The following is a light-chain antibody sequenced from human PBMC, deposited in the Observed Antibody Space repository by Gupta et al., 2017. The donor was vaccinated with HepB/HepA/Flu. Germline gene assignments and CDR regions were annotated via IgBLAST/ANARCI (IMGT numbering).Light chain of an antibody. CDR1: SSDVGGYNR. CDR2: EVS. CDR3: SSYTSSSTYAL. V-gene: IGLV2-18*02. J-gene: IGLJ2*01. Sequence: QSALTQPPSVSGSPGQSVTISCTGTSSDVGGYNRVSWYQQPPGTAPRLMIYEVSNRPSGVPDRFSGSKSGNTASLTIPGLQAEDEADYYCSSYTSSSTYALFGGGTKLTVL.